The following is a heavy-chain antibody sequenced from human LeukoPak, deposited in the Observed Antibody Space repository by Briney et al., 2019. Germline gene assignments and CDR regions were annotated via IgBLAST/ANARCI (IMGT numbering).Heavy chain of an antibody. D-gene: IGHD2-15*01. CDR1: GASVGSDSHY. V-gene: IGHV4-39*02. CDR2: THYSGNT. CDR3: ARLVAGFMFDF. Sequence: SETLSLTCTVSGASVGSDSHYRAWIRQPPGKGLEFIGTTHYSGNTYYNSSLQSRVTISVDTSKNHFSLRLNSVTAADTAVYYCARLVAGFMFDFWSQGSLVTVSS. J-gene: IGHJ4*02.